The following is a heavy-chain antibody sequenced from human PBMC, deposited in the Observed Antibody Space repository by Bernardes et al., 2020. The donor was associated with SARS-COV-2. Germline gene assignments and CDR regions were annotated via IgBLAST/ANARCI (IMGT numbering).Heavy chain of an antibody. D-gene: IGHD1-26*01. CDR3: ARGVVGIVSRLMDNWFDP. V-gene: IGHV4-59*01. CDR2: IYYSGST. Sequence: ETLSLTCTVSGGSISSYYWSWIRQPPGKGLEWIGYIYYSGSTNYNPSLKSRVTISVDTSKNQFSLKLSSVTAAETAVYYCARGVVGIVSRLMDNWFDPWGQGTLVTVSS. CDR1: GGSISSYY. J-gene: IGHJ5*02.